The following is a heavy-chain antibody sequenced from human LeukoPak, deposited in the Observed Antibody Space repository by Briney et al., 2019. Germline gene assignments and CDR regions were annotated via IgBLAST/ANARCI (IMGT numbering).Heavy chain of an antibody. CDR3: AKGLRGYSYGLYIDY. Sequence: GGSLRLSCAASGFTFSSYGMHWVRQAPGKGLEWVAVISFDESNKYYADSVKGRFTISRDNSKNTLYMQMSSLRAEDTAVYYCAKGLRGYSYGLYIDYWGQGTLVTVSS. V-gene: IGHV3-30*18. J-gene: IGHJ4*02. D-gene: IGHD5-18*01. CDR2: ISFDESNK. CDR1: GFTFSSYG.